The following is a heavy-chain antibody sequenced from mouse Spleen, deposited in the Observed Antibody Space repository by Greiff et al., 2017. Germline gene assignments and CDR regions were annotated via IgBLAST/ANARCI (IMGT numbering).Heavy chain of an antibody. CDR2: ISDGGSYT. CDR3: AREELGRAWFAY. V-gene: IGHV5-4*01. Sequence: DVMLVESGGGLVKPGGSLKLSCAASGFTFSSYAMSWVRQTPEKRLEWVATISDGGSYTYYPDNVKGRFTISRDNAKNNLYLQMSHLKSEDTAMYYCAREELGRAWFAYWGQGTLVTVSA. D-gene: IGHD4-1*01. J-gene: IGHJ3*01. CDR1: GFTFSSYA.